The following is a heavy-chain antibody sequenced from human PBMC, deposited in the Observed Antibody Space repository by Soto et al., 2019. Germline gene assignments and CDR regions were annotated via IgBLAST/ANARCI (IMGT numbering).Heavy chain of an antibody. CDR2: IKQDGSEK. J-gene: IGHJ4*02. CDR1: GFTFSSYW. CDR3: ARVLPGGGYPHDYFDY. D-gene: IGHD2-15*01. Sequence: GGSLRLSCADSGFTFSSYWMSWVRQAPGKVLEWVANIKQDGSEKYYVYSVKGRFTISRDNAKNSLYLQMNSLRADDTAVYYCARVLPGGGYPHDYFDYWGQRTLVTVSS. V-gene: IGHV3-7*01.